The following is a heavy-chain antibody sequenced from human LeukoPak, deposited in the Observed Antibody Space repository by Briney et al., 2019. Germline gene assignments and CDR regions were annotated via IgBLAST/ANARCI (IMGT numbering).Heavy chain of an antibody. Sequence: PGGSLRLSCAASGFTFDDYGMSWVRQAPGKGLEWVSGINWNGGSTGYADSVKGRFTISRDNAKSSLYLQMDSLRAEDTAVYYCAKSPYSSSPQGYWGQGTLVTVSS. V-gene: IGHV3-20*04. CDR1: GFTFDDYG. CDR3: AKSPYSSSPQGY. CDR2: INWNGGST. J-gene: IGHJ4*02. D-gene: IGHD6-6*01.